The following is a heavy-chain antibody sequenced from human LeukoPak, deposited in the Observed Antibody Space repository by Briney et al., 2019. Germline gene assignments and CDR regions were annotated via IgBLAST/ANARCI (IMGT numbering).Heavy chain of an antibody. V-gene: IGHV3-30*18. D-gene: IGHD5-18*01. CDR3: AKGGGGGYSYGQRLGY. CDR2: ISYDGSNK. Sequence: GRSLRLSCAAAGFTFSSYGMDWVRQAPGKGLGWVAVISYDGSNKYYADYVKGRFTITRDNSKNTLYLKMNSLRAEDTAVYYCAKGGGGGYSYGQRLGYWGQGTLVTVSS. CDR1: GFTFSSYG. J-gene: IGHJ4*02.